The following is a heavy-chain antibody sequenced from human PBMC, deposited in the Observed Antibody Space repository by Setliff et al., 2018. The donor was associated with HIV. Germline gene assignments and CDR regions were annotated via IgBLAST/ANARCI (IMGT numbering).Heavy chain of an antibody. J-gene: IGHJ4*02. V-gene: IGHV4-4*07. CDR1: GGSITSSY. Sequence: SETLSLTCTVSGGSITSSYWSWIRQPAGKGLEWIGRIYTSGSTNYNPSLKSRVTMSIDTSKKQFSLKLASVTAAGTAVYYCARGGSYDTFDYWGQGTLVTVSS. CDR2: IYTSGST. CDR3: ARGGSYDTFDY. D-gene: IGHD3-22*01.